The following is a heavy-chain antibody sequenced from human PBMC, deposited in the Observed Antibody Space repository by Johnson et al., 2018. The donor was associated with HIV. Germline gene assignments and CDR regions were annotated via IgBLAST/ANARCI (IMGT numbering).Heavy chain of an antibody. CDR2: ISYDGRDA. Sequence: QMLLVESGGGVVQPGTSLRLSCTASGFAFSSYALHWVRQAPGKGLEWVAVISYDGRDAYYADSVKGRFPSSRDNSKNTLYLQMNSLRPEDSAVYYCATLWFGEVSVYDAFDVWGQGTMVTVSS. J-gene: IGHJ3*01. D-gene: IGHD3-10*01. CDR1: GFAFSSYA. CDR3: ATLWFGEVSVYDAFDV. V-gene: IGHV3-30*04.